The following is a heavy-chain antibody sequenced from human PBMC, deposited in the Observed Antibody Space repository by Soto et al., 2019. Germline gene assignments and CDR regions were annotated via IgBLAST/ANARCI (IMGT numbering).Heavy chain of an antibody. CDR3: ARDKLGHPGDWFDS. Sequence: QAQLVQSGPEVKKPGASVKVSCKASGYSFTTYGISWVRQAPGEGPEWMAWISTSNGDTNNRQRFKGRVTMTTDTSTSTVYMELTGLTSDDTAVYYCARDKLGHPGDWFDSWGQGTLVTVSS. D-gene: IGHD3-10*01. V-gene: IGHV1-18*01. J-gene: IGHJ5*01. CDR1: GYSFTTYG. CDR2: ISTSNGDT.